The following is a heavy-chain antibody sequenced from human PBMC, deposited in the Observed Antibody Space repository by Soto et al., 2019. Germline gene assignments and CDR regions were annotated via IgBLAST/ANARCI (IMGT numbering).Heavy chain of an antibody. CDR1: GYTFTSYG. J-gene: IGHJ5*02. D-gene: IGHD3-22*01. Sequence: QVQLVQSGAEVKKPGATVKVSCKASGYTFTSYGSSWVRQSPAHGLEWMGWISAYNGNTNYAPKLQGKVTMTTDTSTGPAYMELRSLRSDDTAVYYCARTYYDSSASLDPGGQGTLVTVSS. CDR3: ARTYYDSSASLDP. CDR2: ISAYNGNT. V-gene: IGHV1-18*01.